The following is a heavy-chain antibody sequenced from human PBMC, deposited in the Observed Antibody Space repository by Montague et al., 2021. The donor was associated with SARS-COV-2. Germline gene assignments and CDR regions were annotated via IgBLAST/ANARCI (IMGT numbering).Heavy chain of an antibody. Sequence: QSGAEVKKPGESLRISCKGSGYSFTSYWISWVRQVPGKGLERMGRIDPSDSYTNYSPSFQGHVTISADKSISTAYLQWSSLKASDTAMYYCARRAGSSFIDNWFDPWGQGTLVTVSS. CDR1: GYSFTSYW. V-gene: IGHV5-10-1*01. D-gene: IGHD6-13*01. CDR3: ARRAGSSFIDNWFDP. J-gene: IGHJ5*02. CDR2: IDPSDSYT.